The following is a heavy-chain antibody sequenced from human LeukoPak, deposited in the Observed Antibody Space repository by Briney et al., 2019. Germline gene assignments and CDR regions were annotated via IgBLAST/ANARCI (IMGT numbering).Heavy chain of an antibody. D-gene: IGHD3-22*01. Sequence: ASVRVSCKASGYTFTGYYMHGVRQAPGQGLEWMGRINPNSGGKNYAQKFQGRATMTRDTSISTAYMELSRLRSDDTAVYYCARDPVGYYYDGSGLFDYWGQGTLVTVSS. CDR1: GYTFTGYY. CDR3: ARDPVGYYYDGSGLFDY. J-gene: IGHJ4*02. CDR2: INPNSGGK. V-gene: IGHV1-2*06.